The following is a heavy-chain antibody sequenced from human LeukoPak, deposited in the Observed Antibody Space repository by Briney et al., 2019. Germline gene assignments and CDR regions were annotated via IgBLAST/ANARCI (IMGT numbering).Heavy chain of an antibody. CDR3: AKGGWLDD. CDR2: ITGRSDKT. CDR1: GFNFNKYD. D-gene: IGHD6-19*01. J-gene: IGHJ4*02. Sequence: GGSLRLSCAASGFNFNKYDMTWARQAPGKGLEWVSTITGRSDKTYYTDSVKGRFVTSRNNSKDTLYLQMNSLRAEDTALYYCAKGGWLDDLGQGALVTVSS. V-gene: IGHV3-23*01.